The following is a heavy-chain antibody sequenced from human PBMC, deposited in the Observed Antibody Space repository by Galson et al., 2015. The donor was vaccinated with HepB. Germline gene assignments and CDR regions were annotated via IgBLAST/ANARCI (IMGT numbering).Heavy chain of an antibody. CDR2: IYSGGST. CDR1: GFTVSSNY. CDR3: ARDPGGEMATFDPTKGGMDV. J-gene: IGHJ6*02. V-gene: IGHV3-66*01. D-gene: IGHD5-24*01. Sequence: SLRLSCAASGFTVSSNYMSWVRQAPGKGLEWVSVIYSGGSTYYADSVKGSFTISRDNSKNTLYLQMNSLRAEDTAVYYCARDPGGEMATFDPTKGGMDVWGQGTTVTVSS.